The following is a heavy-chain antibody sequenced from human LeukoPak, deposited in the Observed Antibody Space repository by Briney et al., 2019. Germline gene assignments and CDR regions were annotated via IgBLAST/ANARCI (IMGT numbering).Heavy chain of an antibody. V-gene: IGHV3-23*01. CDR1: VFTFSNYA. D-gene: IGHD3-9*01. Sequence: PGGSLRLSCVSSVFTFSNYAMTFVRQARGKVLGGVSSIIGSGGGTYYADSGKGSFTISRDNSKNTLYLKMNSLKAADTAVYYSAKGGNYDILTCRGQGTLVTVSS. J-gene: IGHJ4*02. CDR3: AKGGNYDILTC. CDR2: IIGSGGGT.